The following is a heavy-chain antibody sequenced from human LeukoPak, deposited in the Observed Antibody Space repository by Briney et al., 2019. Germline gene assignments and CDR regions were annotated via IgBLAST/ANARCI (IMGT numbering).Heavy chain of an antibody. V-gene: IGHV3-9*01. D-gene: IGHD3-22*01. Sequence: GGSLRLSCVASGFIVNDHAMHWVRHTPGKGLEWVSGISWNSGSIGYADSVKGRFTISRDNAKNSLYLQMNSLRAEDTALYYCAKVFDYDSSGSGFDYWGQGTLVTVSS. J-gene: IGHJ4*02. CDR2: ISWNSGSI. CDR1: GFIVNDHA. CDR3: AKVFDYDSSGSGFDY.